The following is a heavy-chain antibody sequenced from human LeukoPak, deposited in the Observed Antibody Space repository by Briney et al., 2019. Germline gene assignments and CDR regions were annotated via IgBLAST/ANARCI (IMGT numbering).Heavy chain of an antibody. CDR2: ISTSDTI. CDR3: ARDEYFDY. J-gene: IGHJ4*02. CDR1: GFTFSSYS. V-gene: IGHV3-48*04. Sequence: GGSLRLSCAASGFTFSSYSMNWVRQAPGKGLEWISFISTSDTIYYADSVKGRFTISRDNAKNSLYLQMSSLRAEDTAVYYCARDEYFDYWGQGTLVTVSS.